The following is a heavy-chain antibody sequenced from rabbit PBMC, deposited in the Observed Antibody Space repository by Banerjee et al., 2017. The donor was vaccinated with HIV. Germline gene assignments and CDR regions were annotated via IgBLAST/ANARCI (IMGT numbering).Heavy chain of an antibody. D-gene: IGHD8-1*01. V-gene: IGHV1S45*01. CDR3: ARDTYSGSNYYPDYLDL. J-gene: IGHJ3*01. CDR2: IYFGSGST. Sequence: QEQLEESGGGLVQPEGSLTLTCKASGFDFSRNAMCWVRRAPGKGPEWIGCIYFGSGSTYYASWAKGRFTISKTSSTTVTLQMTSLTAADTATYFCARDTYSGSNYYPDYLDLWGPGTLVTVS. CDR1: GFDFSRNA.